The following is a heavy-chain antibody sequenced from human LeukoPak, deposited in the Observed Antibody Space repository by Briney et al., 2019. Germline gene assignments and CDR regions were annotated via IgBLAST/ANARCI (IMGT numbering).Heavy chain of an antibody. CDR3: ARRGYSSSYFDY. CDR1: GYSFTSYW. Sequence: GESLKISREGSGYSFTSYWIGWGCQMPGKGLEWMGIIYPGDSDTRYSTSFKGQGTIPVAKSVTAAYLQWSSLKASDTGMYYCARRGYSSSYFDYWGQGTLVTVSS. CDR2: IYPGDSDT. D-gene: IGHD5-18*01. V-gene: IGHV5-51*01. J-gene: IGHJ4*02.